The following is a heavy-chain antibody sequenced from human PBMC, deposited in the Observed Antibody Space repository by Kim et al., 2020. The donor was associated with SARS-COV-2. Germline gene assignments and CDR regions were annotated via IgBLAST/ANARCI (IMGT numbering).Heavy chain of an antibody. D-gene: IGHD6-13*01. CDR3: AKDWRIAAAIDYYYYYGMDV. CDR1: GFTFSSYG. Sequence: GGSLRLSCAASGFTFSSYGMHWVRQAPGKGLEWVAVISYDGSNKYYADSVKGRFTISRDNSKNTLYLQMNSLRAEDTAVYYCAKDWRIAAAIDYYYYYGMDVWGQGTTVTVSS. CDR2: ISYDGSNK. V-gene: IGHV3-30*18. J-gene: IGHJ6*02.